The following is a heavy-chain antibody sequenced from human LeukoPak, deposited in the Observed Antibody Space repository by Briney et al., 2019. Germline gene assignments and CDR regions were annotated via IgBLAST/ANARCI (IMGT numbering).Heavy chain of an antibody. V-gene: IGHV3-30*02. CDR3: ARLRRSRLAEFDY. J-gene: IGHJ4*02. CDR1: GFTFSSYG. Sequence: PGGSLRLSCAASGFTFSSYGMHWVRQAPGKGLEWVAFIRYDGSNKYYADSVKGRFTISRDNSKNTLYLQMNSLRAEDTAVYYCARLRRSRLAEFDYWGQGTLVTVSS. CDR2: IRYDGSNK. D-gene: IGHD4-17*01.